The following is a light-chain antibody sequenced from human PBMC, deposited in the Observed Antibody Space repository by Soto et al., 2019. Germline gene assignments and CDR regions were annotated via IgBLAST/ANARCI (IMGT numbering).Light chain of an antibody. J-gene: IGKJ5*01. Sequence: EIVMTQSPATLSLSPGEGVTLSCRASQSVSSNLAWFQQRPGQAPRLLIYGASTRATGIPARFSGSGSGAEFTLTISSLQSEDFAVYYCQQYNNWPSMTFGQGTRLEI. CDR2: GAS. V-gene: IGKV3-15*01. CDR1: QSVSSN. CDR3: QQYNNWPSMT.